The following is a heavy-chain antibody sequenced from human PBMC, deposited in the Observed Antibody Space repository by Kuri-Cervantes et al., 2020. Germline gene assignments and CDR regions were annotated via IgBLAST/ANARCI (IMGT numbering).Heavy chain of an antibody. J-gene: IGHJ6*02. CDR3: ARDRKTTYYDFWSGYSTFRYYYGMDV. D-gene: IGHD3-3*01. Sequence: GGSLRLSCAASGFTFSSYGMHWVRQAPGKGLEWVAVIWYDGSNKYYADSVKGRFSISRDNSKNTLYLQMNSLRAEETAVYYCARDRKTTYYDFWSGYSTFRYYYGMDVWGQGTTVTVSS. V-gene: IGHV3-33*01. CDR2: IWYDGSNK. CDR1: GFTFSSYG.